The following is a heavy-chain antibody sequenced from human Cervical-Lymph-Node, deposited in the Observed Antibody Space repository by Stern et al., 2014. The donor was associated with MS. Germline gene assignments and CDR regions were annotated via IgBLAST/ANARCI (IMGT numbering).Heavy chain of an antibody. D-gene: IGHD1-14*01. Sequence: EVQLVESGAELIRPGESLKISCKGSGYKFSIYWIGWVRQMPGKGLEWMGIIYPGDSETRYGPSFQGQVTMSAGKSTSTAYLQWSSLNASDTAMYFCARQTTAWASDVWGQGTLVTVSS. CDR3: ARQTTAWASDV. V-gene: IGHV5-51*01. J-gene: IGHJ4*02. CDR1: GYKFSIYW. CDR2: IYPGDSET.